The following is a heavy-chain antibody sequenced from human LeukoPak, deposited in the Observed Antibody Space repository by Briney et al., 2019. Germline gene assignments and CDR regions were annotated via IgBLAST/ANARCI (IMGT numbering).Heavy chain of an antibody. Sequence: SETLSLTCAVSGGSISTSKWWSWVRQPPGKGLEWIGEIYYSGSTNYNPSLNDRVTISVDTSKNQFSLKLDSVTAADTAVYYCASGLGAARSYFEYWGQGTLVTVSS. J-gene: IGHJ4*02. D-gene: IGHD6-25*01. CDR1: GGSISTSKW. CDR3: ASGLGAARSYFEY. CDR2: IYYSGST. V-gene: IGHV4-4*02.